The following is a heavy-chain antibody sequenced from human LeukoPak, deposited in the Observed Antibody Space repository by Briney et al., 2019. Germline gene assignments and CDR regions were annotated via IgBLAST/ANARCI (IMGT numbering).Heavy chain of an antibody. CDR3: ARGPSGLRSPFNT. J-gene: IGHJ3*02. V-gene: IGHV4-39*07. CDR2: IFYSGST. Sequence: SETLSLTCAVSGGSISSTVYYWGWIRQPPGKGLEWIGSIFYSGSTYYNPSLKSRVTMSVDTSKNQVSLKLTSVTAADTAVYYCARGPSGLRSPFNTWGQGTTVTVSS. D-gene: IGHD5-12*01. CDR1: GGSISSTVYY.